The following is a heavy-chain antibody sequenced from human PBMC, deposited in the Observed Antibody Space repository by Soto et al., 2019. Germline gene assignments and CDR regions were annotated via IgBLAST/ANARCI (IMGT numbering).Heavy chain of an antibody. J-gene: IGHJ4*02. V-gene: IGHV3-30*18. Sequence: PGGSLRLSCAASGFTFSSYGMHWVRQAPGKGLEWVAIISFDENNKYYADSVKGRFTISRDNSKNALYLQMNSLRAEDTAVYYFAKSPGTEYYGTSGYYNYDYWGQGTLVTVSS. D-gene: IGHD3-22*01. CDR3: AKSPGTEYYGTSGYYNYDY. CDR1: GFTFSSYG. CDR2: ISFDENNK.